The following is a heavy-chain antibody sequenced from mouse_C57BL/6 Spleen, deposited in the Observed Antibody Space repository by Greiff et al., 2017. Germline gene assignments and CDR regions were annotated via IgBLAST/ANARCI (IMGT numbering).Heavy chain of an antibody. CDR2: IDPENGDT. CDR1: GFNIKDDY. Sequence: VQLQQSGAELVRPGDSVKVAGRASGFNIKDDYMHWVKQRPEQGLEWIGWIDPENGDTEYASKFQGKATITADTSSNTAYLQLSSLTSEDTAVYYCTTDYGSSYAMDYWGQGTSVTVSS. D-gene: IGHD1-1*01. J-gene: IGHJ4*01. V-gene: IGHV14-4*01. CDR3: TTDYGSSYAMDY.